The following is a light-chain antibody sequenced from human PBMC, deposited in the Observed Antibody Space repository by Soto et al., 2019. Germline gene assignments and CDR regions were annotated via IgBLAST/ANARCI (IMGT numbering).Light chain of an antibody. Sequence: DIQMTQSPSSLSASVGDRVTITCRASQSIDSWLAWYQQKPGKAPKLLIYDPSSLESGVPSRFSGSGSGTEFTLTISSLQPDDFATYYCQQYNSYWTFGQGTKV. CDR3: QQYNSYWT. CDR2: DPS. J-gene: IGKJ1*01. CDR1: QSIDSW. V-gene: IGKV1-5*01.